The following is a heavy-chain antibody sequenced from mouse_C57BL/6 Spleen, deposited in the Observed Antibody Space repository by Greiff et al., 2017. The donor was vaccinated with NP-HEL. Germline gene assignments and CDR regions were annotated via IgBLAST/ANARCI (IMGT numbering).Heavy chain of an antibody. Sequence: QVQLQQSGPELVKPGASVKISCKASGYAFSSSWMNWVKQRPGKGLEWIGRIYPGDGDTNYNGKFKGKATLTADKSSSTAYMQLSSLTSEDSAVYFCARYRKYAMDYWGQGTSVTVSS. J-gene: IGHJ4*01. CDR1: GYAFSSSW. CDR3: ARYRKYAMDY. CDR2: IYPGDGDT. V-gene: IGHV1-82*01.